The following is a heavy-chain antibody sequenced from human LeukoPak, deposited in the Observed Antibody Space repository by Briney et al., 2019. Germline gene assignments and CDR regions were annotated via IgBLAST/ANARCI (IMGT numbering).Heavy chain of an antibody. D-gene: IGHD4-17*01. Sequence: ASVKVSCKASGYTFTGYYMHWVRQAPGQGLEWMGWINPNSGGTNYAQKFQGRVTMTRDTSISTPYMELSRLRSDDTAVYYCARVRRVYGDYEGAFDIWGQGTMVTVSS. CDR2: INPNSGGT. CDR1: GYTFTGYY. CDR3: ARVRRVYGDYEGAFDI. J-gene: IGHJ3*02. V-gene: IGHV1-2*02.